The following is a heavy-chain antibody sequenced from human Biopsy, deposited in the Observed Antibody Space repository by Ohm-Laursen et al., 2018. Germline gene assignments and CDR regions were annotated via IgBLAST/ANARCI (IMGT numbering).Heavy chain of an antibody. D-gene: IGHD3-10*01. V-gene: IGHV3-11*01. J-gene: IGHJ4*02. CDR2: ISSSGRTM. CDR1: GFSFSDYY. CDR3: ARTIMVGGVILNYFDY. Sequence: GSLRLSCAASGFSFSDYYMIWIRQAPGKGLEWVSYISSSGRTMYYADSVKGRFTISRDISENTVSLQMNSLRAEDTAVYYCARTIMVGGVILNYFDYWGQGTLVTVSS.